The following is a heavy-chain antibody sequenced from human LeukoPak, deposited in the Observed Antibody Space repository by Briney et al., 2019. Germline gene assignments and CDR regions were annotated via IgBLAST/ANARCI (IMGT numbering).Heavy chain of an antibody. V-gene: IGHV4-34*01. CDR1: GGSFSGYY. D-gene: IGHD3-22*01. Sequence: SETLSLTCAVYGGSFSGYYWSWIRQPPGKGLEGIGEINHSGSTNYNPSLKSRVTISVDTSKNQFSLKLSSVTAADTAVYYCARSVYDSSGYSDYWGQGTLVTVSS. J-gene: IGHJ4*02. CDR3: ARSVYDSSGYSDY. CDR2: INHSGST.